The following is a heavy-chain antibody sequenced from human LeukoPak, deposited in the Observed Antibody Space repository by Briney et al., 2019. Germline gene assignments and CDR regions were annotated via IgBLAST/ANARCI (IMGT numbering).Heavy chain of an antibody. CDR2: IYHSGST. D-gene: IGHD1-26*01. Sequence: SETLSLTCTVSGAAITRGGYYWSWVRPHPGKGPGWIGHIYHSGSTYYNASLRSRLTISVDTSKNQFSLNLSSLTAADAAVYYCARVPMGASYYYMDVWGKGTTVTVSS. J-gene: IGHJ6*03. CDR1: GAAITRGGYY. CDR3: ARVPMGASYYYMDV. V-gene: IGHV4-31*03.